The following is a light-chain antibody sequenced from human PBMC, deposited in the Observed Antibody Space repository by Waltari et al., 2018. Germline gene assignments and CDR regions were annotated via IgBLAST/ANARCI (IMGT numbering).Light chain of an antibody. Sequence: QSVLTQPPSASGTPGQRVTISRSGSMSNVGNNYVYWYQQLPGTAPKLLSHKTNQWPSGVPDRISFSKSCTSASLAISGLRSEDEVDYDCAARDSSLSIGIFGGGTKLTVL. V-gene: IGLV1-47*01. CDR1: MSNVGNNY. CDR2: KTN. CDR3: AARDSSLSIGI. J-gene: IGLJ2*01.